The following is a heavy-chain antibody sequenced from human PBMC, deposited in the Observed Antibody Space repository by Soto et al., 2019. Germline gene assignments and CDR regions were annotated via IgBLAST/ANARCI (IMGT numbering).Heavy chain of an antibody. CDR1: SGAFSGYY. CDR2: ISQSGNT. Sequence: XETLSLTCSIYSGAFSGYYWSCIRQPPGKGLEWIGEISQSGNTNYSPSLKSRVSISIDTSKKQFSLNLASVSAADTAVYYCARAPKVSGSSQTRPDFWGQGTLVTVYS. CDR3: ARAPKVSGSSQTRPDF. V-gene: IGHV4-34*01. D-gene: IGHD6-6*01. J-gene: IGHJ4*02.